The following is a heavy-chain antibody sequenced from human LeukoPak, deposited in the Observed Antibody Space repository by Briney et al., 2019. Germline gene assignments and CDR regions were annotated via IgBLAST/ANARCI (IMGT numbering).Heavy chain of an antibody. D-gene: IGHD4-17*01. CDR2: IYYSGTT. V-gene: IGHV4-30-4*07. J-gene: IGHJ3*01. CDR1: GGSISSGGYS. Sequence: SETLSLTCAVSGGSISSGGYSWSWIRQPPGKGLEWVGYIYYSGTTYYNPSLKSRVSISVDTSKNQFSLMLSSVTAADTAVYYCARDYDYGDRNGAFDFWGPGTMVTVSS. CDR3: ARDYDYGDRNGAFDF.